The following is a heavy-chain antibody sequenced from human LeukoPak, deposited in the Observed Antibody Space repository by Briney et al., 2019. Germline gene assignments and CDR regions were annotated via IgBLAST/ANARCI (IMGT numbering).Heavy chain of an antibody. CDR3: ARRSRGISYSGSYRDAFDI. CDR2: IYTSGST. J-gene: IGHJ3*02. Sequence: SETLSLTCTVSGYSISSGYYWGWIRQPPGKGLEWIGRIYTSGSTNYNPSLKSRVTISVDTSKNQFSLKLSSVTAADTAVYYCARRSRGISYSGSYRDAFDIWGQGTMVTVSS. V-gene: IGHV4-38-2*02. CDR1: GYSISSGYY. D-gene: IGHD1-26*01.